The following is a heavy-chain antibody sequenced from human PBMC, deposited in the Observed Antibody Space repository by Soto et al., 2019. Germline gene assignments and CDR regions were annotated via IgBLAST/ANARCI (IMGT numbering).Heavy chain of an antibody. CDR2: MYHSETT. V-gene: IGHV4-61*01. CDR3: ATYYGSASYYYFHN. CDR1: GASVNTDNYY. Sequence: PSETLSLTCTVSGASVNTDNYYWSWLRQPPGRGLEWLGYMYHSETTDYNPSLKSRVTISIDMSMNQFSLKLHSVTAADTAVYYCATYYGSASYYYFHNWGQGTLVTVSS. J-gene: IGHJ4*02. D-gene: IGHD3-10*01.